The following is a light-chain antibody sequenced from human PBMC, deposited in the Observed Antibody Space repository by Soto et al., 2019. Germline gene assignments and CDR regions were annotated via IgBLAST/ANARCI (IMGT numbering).Light chain of an antibody. CDR1: QSVTTR. CDR3: QQYGGSPIT. CDR2: GAS. V-gene: IGKV3-20*01. Sequence: VLTQSPGTLSLSPGERVTLSCRASQSVTTRLAWYHHKPGQAPRLLMSGASNRASGVPVRFSGSGSGTDFTLTITRLEPEDFALYECQQYGGSPITFGLGTRLEIK. J-gene: IGKJ5*01.